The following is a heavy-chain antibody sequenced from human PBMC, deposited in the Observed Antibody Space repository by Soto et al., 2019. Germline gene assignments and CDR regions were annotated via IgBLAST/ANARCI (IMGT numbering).Heavy chain of an antibody. D-gene: IGHD3-16*02. V-gene: IGHV4-31*03. CDR1: GGSISSGGYY. CDR2: IYYST. CDR3: ARDYRASYPAYYYYGMDV. J-gene: IGHJ6*02. Sequence: QVQLQESGPGLVKPSQTLSLTCTVSGGSISSGGYYWSWIRQHPGKGLGWIGYIYYSTYYNPSLKSRVTISVDTSKNQFSLKLSSGTAADTAVYYCARDYRASYPAYYYYGMDVWGQGTTVTVSS.